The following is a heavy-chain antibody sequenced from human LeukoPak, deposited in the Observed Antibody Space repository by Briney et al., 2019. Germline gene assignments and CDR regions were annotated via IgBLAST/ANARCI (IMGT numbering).Heavy chain of an antibody. J-gene: IGHJ5*02. Sequence: GESLKISWTGSGYSITNYWLGGVRPLAGKGVEWMGIIYPGDSDTRYRPSFQGQLTISADKSISTTYLQWSSLKASDTAVYYCARMSWRHWFDPWGQGTLVTVSS. D-gene: IGHD3-3*01. CDR1: GYSITNYW. V-gene: IGHV5-51*01. CDR3: ARMSWRHWFDP. CDR2: IYPGDSDT.